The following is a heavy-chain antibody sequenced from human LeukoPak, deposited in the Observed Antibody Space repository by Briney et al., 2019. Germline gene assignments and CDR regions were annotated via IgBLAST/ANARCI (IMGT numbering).Heavy chain of an antibody. CDR3: ARAQNYGYGSGSYLQYYFDY. CDR2: ISGSGGST. V-gene: IGHV3-23*01. Sequence: GGSLRLSCAASGFTFRSYAMSWVRQAPGKGLEWVSAISGSGGSTYYADSVKGRFTISRDNAKNSLYLQMNSLRAEDTAVYYCARAQNYGYGSGSYLQYYFDYWGQGTLVTVSS. CDR1: GFTFRSYA. D-gene: IGHD3-10*01. J-gene: IGHJ4*02.